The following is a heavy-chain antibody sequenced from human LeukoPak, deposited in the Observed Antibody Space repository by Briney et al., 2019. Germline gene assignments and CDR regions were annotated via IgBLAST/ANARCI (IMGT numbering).Heavy chain of an antibody. CDR2: ISSSSGYI. Sequence: PGGSLRLSCAASGFTFSSYSMNWARQAPGKGLEWVSSISSSSGYIYYADSVKGRFTISRDNAKNSLYLQMNSLRAEDTAVYYCAELGITMIGGVWGKGTTVTISS. V-gene: IGHV3-21*01. CDR1: GFTFSSYS. J-gene: IGHJ6*04. CDR3: AELGITMIGGV. D-gene: IGHD3-10*02.